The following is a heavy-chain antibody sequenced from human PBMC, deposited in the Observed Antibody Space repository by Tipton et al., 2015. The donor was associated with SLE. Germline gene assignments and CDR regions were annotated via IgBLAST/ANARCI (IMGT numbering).Heavy chain of an antibody. V-gene: IGHV3-7*01. CDR1: GFTFSSNW. J-gene: IGHJ6*03. D-gene: IGHD1-26*01. Sequence: SLRLSCVASGFTFSSNWMSWVRQTPGKGLEWVANIKEDGSDKYYVDFVKGRFTISRDNAKNSLYLQMNSLSAEDTAVYYCARDGGSLEDYMDVWGKGTTVTVSS. CDR2: IKEDGSDK. CDR3: ARDGGSLEDYMDV.